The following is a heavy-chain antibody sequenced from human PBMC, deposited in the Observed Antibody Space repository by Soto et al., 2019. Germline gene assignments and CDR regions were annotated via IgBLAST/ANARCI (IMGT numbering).Heavy chain of an antibody. D-gene: IGHD5-18*01. J-gene: IGHJ4*02. V-gene: IGHV3-9*01. CDR2: ISWNSGSI. CDR1: RFTFDDYA. Sequence: PGWSLGLGCSASRFTFDDYAMHWVRQTPGKGLEWVSGISWNSGSIGYADSEKGRFTISRDNAKNSLYLQMNSLRAEDTALYYCAKGKAMVPDFDYWGQGTLVTVSS. CDR3: AKGKAMVPDFDY.